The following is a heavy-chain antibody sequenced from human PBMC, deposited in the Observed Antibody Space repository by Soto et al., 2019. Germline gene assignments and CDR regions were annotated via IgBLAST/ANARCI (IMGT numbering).Heavy chain of an antibody. D-gene: IGHD3-3*01. J-gene: IGHJ1*01. V-gene: IGHV4-59*01. CDR3: ASGTTWSGFYF. CDR2: IYYSGST. Sequence: LTCTVSGGSISSYYWSWIRQPPGKGLEWIGYIYYSGSTNYNPSLKSRVTISVDTSKNQFSLKVSSVTAADTAVYYCASGTTWSGFYFWARGTLVKVSS. CDR1: GGSISSYY.